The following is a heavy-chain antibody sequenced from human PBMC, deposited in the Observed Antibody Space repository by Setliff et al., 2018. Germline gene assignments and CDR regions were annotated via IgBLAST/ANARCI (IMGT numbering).Heavy chain of an antibody. J-gene: IGHJ5*02. CDR2: VHPDGST. CDR1: GGSLSADYY. V-gene: IGHV4-61*09. D-gene: IGHD2-8*02. CDR3: VRALLWSGEGRFDP. Sequence: PSETLSLTCTVSGGSLSADYYWSWIRQPAGKGLEWIGHVHPDGSTNYNPSLYSRLIKSVDTSKNQFSLKLTSVTAADTAVYYCVRALLWSGEGRFDPWGQGTLVTVSS.